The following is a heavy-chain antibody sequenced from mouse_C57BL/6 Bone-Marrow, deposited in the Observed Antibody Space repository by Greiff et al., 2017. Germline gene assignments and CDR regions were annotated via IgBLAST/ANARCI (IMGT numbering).Heavy chain of an antibody. J-gene: IGHJ4*01. CDR3: ARRIYYGNYYSYYAMDY. Sequence: EVQRVESGGGLVKPGRSLKLSCAVSGFTFSDYGIHWVRLAPEKGLEWVAYISSGSSTIYYADTVMGRFTISRDNAKNTLFLQMTSLRSEDTAMYDCARRIYYGNYYSYYAMDYWGQGTSVTVSS. V-gene: IGHV5-17*01. CDR2: ISSGSSTI. D-gene: IGHD2-1*01. CDR1: GFTFSDYG.